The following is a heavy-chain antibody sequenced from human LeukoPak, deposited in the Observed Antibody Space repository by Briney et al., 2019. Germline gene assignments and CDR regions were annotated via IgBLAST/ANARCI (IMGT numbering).Heavy chain of an antibody. V-gene: IGHV1-18*01. CDR2: TISYNGNT. CDR1: GYTFTSYG. Sequence: PSVKVSCKASGYTFTSYGISWVRQAPGQGLEWMGWTISYNGNTNYAQTLQGRVTLTTDTSTSTTYMEMSSPRAHDTPASTCARCPGDCSHLDCWGQGTLVTVSS. J-gene: IGHJ4*02. CDR3: ARCPGDCSHLDC. D-gene: IGHD2-21*02.